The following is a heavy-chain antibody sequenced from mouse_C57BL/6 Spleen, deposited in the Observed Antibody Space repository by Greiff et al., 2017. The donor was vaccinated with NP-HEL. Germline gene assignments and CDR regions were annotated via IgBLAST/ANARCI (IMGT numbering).Heavy chain of an antibody. V-gene: IGHV7-3*01. D-gene: IGHD1-1*01. CDR2: IRNKANGYTT. J-gene: IGHJ3*01. Sequence: EVKLVESGGGLVQPGGSLSLSCAASGFTFTDYYMSWVRQPPGKALEWLGFIRNKANGYTTEYSASVKGRFTISRDYSQSILYLQMNALGAEGSATYYFAGGSSPFAYWGQGTLVTVSA. CDR3: AGGSSPFAY. CDR1: GFTFTDYY.